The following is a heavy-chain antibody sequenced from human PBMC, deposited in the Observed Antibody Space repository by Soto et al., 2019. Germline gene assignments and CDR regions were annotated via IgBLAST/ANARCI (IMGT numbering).Heavy chain of an antibody. CDR1: GFTFSSYS. V-gene: IGHV3-21*01. Sequence: EVQLVESGGGLVKPGGSLRLSCAASGFTFSSYSMNWVRQAPGMGLEWVSSISSSSSYIYYADSVKGRFTISRDNAKNSLYLQMNSLRAEDTAVYYCARTSGGSGYYPEYWGQGTLVTVSS. J-gene: IGHJ4*02. D-gene: IGHD3-22*01. CDR3: ARTSGGSGYYPEY. CDR2: ISSSSSYI.